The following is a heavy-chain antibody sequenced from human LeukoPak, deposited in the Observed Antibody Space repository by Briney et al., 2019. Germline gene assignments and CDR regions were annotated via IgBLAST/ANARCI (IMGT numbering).Heavy chain of an antibody. Sequence: PSETLSLTCTVSGYSISSGYYWGWIRQPPGKGLEWIGSIYHSGSTYYNPSLKSRVTISVDTSKNQFSLKLSSVTAADTAVYYCPYTNLYSSGWQTFDYWGQGTLVTVSS. CDR1: GYSISSGYY. V-gene: IGHV4-38-2*02. J-gene: IGHJ4*02. CDR2: IYHSGST. D-gene: IGHD6-19*01. CDR3: PYTNLYSSGWQTFDY.